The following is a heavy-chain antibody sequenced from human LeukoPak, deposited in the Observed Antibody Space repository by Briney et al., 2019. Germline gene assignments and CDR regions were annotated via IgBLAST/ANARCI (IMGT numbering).Heavy chain of an antibody. V-gene: IGHV3-23*01. CDR1: GFTFSSYA. J-gene: IGHJ6*03. D-gene: IGHD1-26*01. CDR3: ANLVGATVYYYYYMDV. CDR2: ISGSGGST. Sequence: GGSLRLSCAASGFTFSSYAMSWVRQAPGKGLEWVSAISGSGGSTYYADSVKGRFTISRDNSKNTMYLQMNSLRAEDTAVYYCANLVGATVYYYYYMDVWGKGTTVTVSS.